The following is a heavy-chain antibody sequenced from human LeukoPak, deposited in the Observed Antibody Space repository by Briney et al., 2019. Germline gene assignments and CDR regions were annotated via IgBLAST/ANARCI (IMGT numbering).Heavy chain of an antibody. CDR2: VNPNSGDT. D-gene: IGHD2-21*01. CDR3: ARAFPYYMDV. Sequence: ASVKVSCKASGYTFTSYYMHWVRQAPGQGLEWMGWVNPNSGDTNYAQKFQGRVTMTRDTSISTAYMELRRLRSDDTAMYYCARAFPYYMDVWGKGTTVTVSS. J-gene: IGHJ6*03. CDR1: GYTFTSYY. V-gene: IGHV1-2*02.